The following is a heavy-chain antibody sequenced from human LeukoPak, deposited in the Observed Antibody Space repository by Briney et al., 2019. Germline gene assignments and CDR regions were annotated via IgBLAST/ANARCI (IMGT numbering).Heavy chain of an antibody. Sequence: GGSLRLPCTASGLTFSSYAMTCVRQSPGKGQEGVSSITGGGGTTYYEDSVKGRFTISRDNSKNTLYLQMNSLRAEDTAVYYCAKAVLTGYYLDYWGQGTLVTVSS. CDR1: GLTFSSYA. CDR2: ITGGGGTT. V-gene: IGHV3-23*01. J-gene: IGHJ4*02. CDR3: AKAVLTGYYLDY. D-gene: IGHD3-9*01.